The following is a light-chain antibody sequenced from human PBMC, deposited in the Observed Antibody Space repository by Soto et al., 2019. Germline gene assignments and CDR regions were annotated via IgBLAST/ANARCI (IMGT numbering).Light chain of an antibody. J-gene: IGKJ1*01. Sequence: EIVLTQSPGTLSLSPGETATLSCRASQTVNSDYLAWFQQRPGQAPRLLSFATSRRATDIPDRFSGSWSGTDFTLAIRRLEPEDFAVYYCHQFGYSPRTFGPGTKVE. CDR2: ATS. V-gene: IGKV3-20*01. CDR3: HQFGYSPRT. CDR1: QTVNSDY.